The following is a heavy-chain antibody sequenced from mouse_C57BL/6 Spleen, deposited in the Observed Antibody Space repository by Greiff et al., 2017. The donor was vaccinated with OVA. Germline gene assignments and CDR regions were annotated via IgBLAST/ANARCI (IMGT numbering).Heavy chain of an antibody. V-gene: IGHV1-22*01. D-gene: IGHD1-1*01. J-gene: IGHJ2*01. CDR3: ALLYYYGSTYSDY. Sequence: EVQGVESGPELVKPGASVKMSCKASGYTFTDYNMHWVKQSHGKSLEWIGYINPNNGGTSYNQKFKGKATLTVNKSSSTAYMELRSLTSEDSAVYYGALLYYYGSTYSDYWGQGTTLTVSS. CDR1: GYTFTDYN. CDR2: INPNNGGT.